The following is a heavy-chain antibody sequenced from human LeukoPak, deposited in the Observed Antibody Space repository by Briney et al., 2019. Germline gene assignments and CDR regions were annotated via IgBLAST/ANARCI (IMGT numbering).Heavy chain of an antibody. J-gene: IGHJ4*02. V-gene: IGHV3-21*01. CDR2: ISPNSDYI. Sequence: PGGSLRLSCAASGFTFSTFTMNWVRQAPGKGLELVSSISPNSDYIYYAASVQGRFTISRDNAKNSLYLQMNSLRAEDTAMYYCARDPIYSDNSGYWNDYWGQGTLVTVSS. D-gene: IGHD3-22*01. CDR1: GFTFSTFT. CDR3: ARDPIYSDNSGYWNDY.